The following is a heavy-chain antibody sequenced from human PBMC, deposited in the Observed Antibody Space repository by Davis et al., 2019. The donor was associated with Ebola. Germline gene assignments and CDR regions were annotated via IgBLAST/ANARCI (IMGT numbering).Heavy chain of an antibody. J-gene: IGHJ4*02. Sequence: PGGSLRLSCAASGFTFSRYSMNWVRQAPGKGLEWVSYISSSSSTIYYADSVKGRFTISRDNAKNSLYLQMNSLRAEDTAVYYCAREPILDIASFDYWGQGTLVTVSS. V-gene: IGHV3-48*01. D-gene: IGHD5-12*01. CDR2: ISSSSSTI. CDR1: GFTFSRYS. CDR3: AREPILDIASFDY.